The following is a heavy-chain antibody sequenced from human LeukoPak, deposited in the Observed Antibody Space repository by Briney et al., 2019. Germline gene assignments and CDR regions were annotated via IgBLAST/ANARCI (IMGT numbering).Heavy chain of an antibody. CDR2: IRAKGDRT. CDR3: AKGQELDDGVFDS. V-gene: IGHV3-23*01. Sequence: GGSLSLSCAASGFSFSCYWMTWVRQAPGQGLEGVSTIRAKGDRTHYADSVAGRFTISRDNSKNTLYLQMNSLRGEASAIYYCAKGQELDDGVFDSWGQGTLVTVSS. D-gene: IGHD1-1*01. J-gene: IGHJ4*02. CDR1: GFSFSCYW.